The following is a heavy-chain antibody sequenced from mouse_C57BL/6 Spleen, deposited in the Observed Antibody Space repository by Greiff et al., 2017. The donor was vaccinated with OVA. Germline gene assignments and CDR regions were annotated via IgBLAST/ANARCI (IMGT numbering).Heavy chain of an antibody. CDR2: IRLKSDNYAT. D-gene: IGHD1-1*01. CDR3: TEDSITTVVGGY. J-gene: IGHJ2*01. Sequence: EVQGVESGGGLVQPGGSMKLSCVASGFTFSNYWMNWVRQSPEKGLEWVAQIRLKSDNYATHYAESVKGRFTISRDDSKSSVYLQMNNLRAEDTGIYYCTEDSITTVVGGYWGQGTTLTVSS. CDR1: GFTFSNYW. V-gene: IGHV6-3*01.